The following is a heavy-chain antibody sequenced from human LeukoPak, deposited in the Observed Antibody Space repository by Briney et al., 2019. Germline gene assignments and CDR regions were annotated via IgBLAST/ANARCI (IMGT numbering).Heavy chain of an antibody. D-gene: IGHD6-13*01. J-gene: IGHJ4*02. CDR2: INHSGST. CDR3: ARISLRVAGDY. V-gene: IGHV4-34*01. CDR1: GGSFSGYY. Sequence: SETLSLTCAVYGGSFSGYYWSWIRQPPGKGLEWIGEINHSGSTNYNPSLKSRVTISVDTSKNQFSLKLSSVTAADTAVYYCARISLRVAGDYWSKGTLVTVSS.